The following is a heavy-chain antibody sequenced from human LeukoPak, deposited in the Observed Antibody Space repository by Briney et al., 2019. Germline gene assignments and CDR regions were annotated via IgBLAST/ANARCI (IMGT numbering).Heavy chain of an antibody. CDR3: ARERYYDFWSGYFLKGWTDRTVPYYYYMDV. D-gene: IGHD3-3*01. CDR1: GFTFSSYG. J-gene: IGHJ6*03. V-gene: IGHV3-30*02. CDR2: IQYDGSNQ. Sequence: GGSLRLSCAASGFTFSSYGMHWVRQAPGKGLEWVAYIQYDGSNQQYADSVKGRFTISRDNAKNSLYLQMNSLRAEDTAVYYCARERYYDFWSGYFLKGWTDRTVPYYYYMDVWGKGTTVTVSS.